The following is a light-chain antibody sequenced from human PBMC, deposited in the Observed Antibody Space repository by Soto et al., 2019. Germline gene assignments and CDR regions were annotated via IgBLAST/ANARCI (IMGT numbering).Light chain of an antibody. CDR1: QSVSNNY. J-gene: IGKJ1*01. Sequence: EIALTQSPATLSLSPGERATLSCRASQSVSNNYLAWYQQKPGQAPRLLIYGASNGATGIPDRFSGSGSGTDFTLTISRLEPEDFAVYYCQQYGSSGTFGQGTKVDIK. V-gene: IGKV3-20*01. CDR2: GAS. CDR3: QQYGSSGT.